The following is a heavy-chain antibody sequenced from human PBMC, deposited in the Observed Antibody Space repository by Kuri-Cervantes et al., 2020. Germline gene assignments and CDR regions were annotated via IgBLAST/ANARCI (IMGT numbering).Heavy chain of an antibody. J-gene: IGHJ4*02. CDR3: ATQATCCYNY. CDR1: AFTFSNYG. D-gene: IGHD2-2*01. Sequence: GGSLRLSCAASAFTFSNYGMHWVRQAPGKGLEWVPIIWYDGRNKYYAASVKGRFTISRDNSKNTLYLQMNSLRAEDTAVYYCATQATCCYNYWGQGTLVTVSS. CDR2: IWYDGRNK. V-gene: IGHV3-33*01.